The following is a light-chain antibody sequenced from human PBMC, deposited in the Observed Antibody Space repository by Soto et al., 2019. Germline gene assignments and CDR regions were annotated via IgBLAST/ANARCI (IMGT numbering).Light chain of an antibody. V-gene: IGLV2-14*03. CDR2: DVS. CDR1: SSDVGAYNY. J-gene: IGLJ1*01. CDR3: YSYTSSSTYV. Sequence: QSALTQPASVSGSPGQSITISCTGTSSDVGAYNYVSWYQQHPGKAPKLMVCDVSNRPSGVSDRVSGSKSGNTASLTISGLLAEDEADYYCYSYTSSSTYVFGTGTKLTVL.